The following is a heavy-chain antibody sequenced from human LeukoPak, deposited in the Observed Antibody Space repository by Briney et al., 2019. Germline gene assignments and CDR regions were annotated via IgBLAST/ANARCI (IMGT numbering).Heavy chain of an antibody. CDR2: IYYSGST. CDR1: VGSISSYY. V-gene: IGHV4-59*13. J-gene: IGHJ4*02. CDR3: ARGDYYSYIDY. Sequence: PSETLSLTCTVSVGSISSYYWSWIRHPPGKGVEWIGYIYYSGSTNYNASLKSRVTISVDTSKNQFSLKLSSVTAADTAVYYCARGDYYSYIDYWGQGSLVTISS. D-gene: IGHD3-22*01.